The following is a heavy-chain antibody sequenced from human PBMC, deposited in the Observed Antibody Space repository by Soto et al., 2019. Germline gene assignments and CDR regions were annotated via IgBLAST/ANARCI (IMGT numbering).Heavy chain of an antibody. CDR3: ARGRPVMITFGGVIQKWGSYGMDV. Sequence: QVQLQESGPGLVKPSQTLSLTCTVSGGSISSGDYYWSWIRQPPGKGLEWIGYIYYSGSTYYNPSLQGWVTKTVNTSQKPFSPKLGSVTAAGTGVYYCARGRPVMITFGGVIQKWGSYGMDVWGQGTTVTVSS. J-gene: IGHJ6*02. D-gene: IGHD3-16*01. V-gene: IGHV4-30-4*01. CDR1: GGSISSGDYY. CDR2: IYYSGST.